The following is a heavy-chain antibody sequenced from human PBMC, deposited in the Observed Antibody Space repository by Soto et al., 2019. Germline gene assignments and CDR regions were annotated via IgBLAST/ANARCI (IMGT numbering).Heavy chain of an antibody. Sequence: GESLKISCKGSGYSFTSYWIGWVRQMPGKGLEWMGIIYPGDSDTRYSPSFQGQVTISADKSISTAYLQWSSLKASDTAMYYCARHVGCGGDCYSGRYYYYGMDVWGQGTTVTVSS. CDR1: GYSFTSYW. CDR2: IYPGDSDT. J-gene: IGHJ6*02. V-gene: IGHV5-51*01. D-gene: IGHD2-21*02. CDR3: ARHVGCGGDCYSGRYYYYGMDV.